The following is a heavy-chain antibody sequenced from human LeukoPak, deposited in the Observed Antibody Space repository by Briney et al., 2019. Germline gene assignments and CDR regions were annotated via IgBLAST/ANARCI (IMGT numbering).Heavy chain of an antibody. CDR1: GGTFSSYA. V-gene: IGHV1-69*04. Sequence: GASVKVSCKASGGTFSSYAISWVRQAPGQGLEWMGRIIPILGIANYAQKFQGRVTMTRDTSISTAYMELSRLRSDDTAVYYCARDSSHGSGSYYIFDYWGQGTLVTVSS. CDR3: ARDSSHGSGSYYIFDY. J-gene: IGHJ4*02. D-gene: IGHD3-10*01. CDR2: IIPILGIA.